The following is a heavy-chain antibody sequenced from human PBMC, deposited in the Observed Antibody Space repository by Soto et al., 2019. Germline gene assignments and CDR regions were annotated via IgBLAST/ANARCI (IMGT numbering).Heavy chain of an antibody. CDR2: INHSGST. D-gene: IGHD2-2*01. CDR3: AREYCSSTSCYGSRFDP. Sequence: SETLSLTCAVYGGSFSGYYWSWIRQPPGKGLEWIGEINHSGSTNYNPSLKSRVTISVDTSKNQFSLKLSSVTAADTAVYYCAREYCSSTSCYGSRFDPWGQGTLVTVSS. CDR1: GGSFSGYY. J-gene: IGHJ5*02. V-gene: IGHV4-34*01.